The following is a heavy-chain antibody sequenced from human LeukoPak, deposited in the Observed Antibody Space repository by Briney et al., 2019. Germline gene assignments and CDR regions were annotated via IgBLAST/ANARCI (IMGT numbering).Heavy chain of an antibody. V-gene: IGHV3-48*01. CDR2: ISSSSTI. CDR1: GFTFCSYS. Sequence: GGSLRLSCAASGFTFCSYSMNWVRQAPGKGLEWVSYISSSSTIYYADSVKGRFTISRDNAKNSLYLQMNSLRAEDTAVYYCARTDGMDVWGQGTTVTVSS. CDR3: ARTDGMDV. J-gene: IGHJ6*02.